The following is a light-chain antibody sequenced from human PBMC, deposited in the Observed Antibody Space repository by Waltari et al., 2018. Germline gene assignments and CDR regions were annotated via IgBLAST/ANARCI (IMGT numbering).Light chain of an antibody. Sequence: QSALTQPPSVSGSPGQSVTISCTGTSSDVGSYNFVSWYQQHPDKAPNLWIYDVNKRPYGVPDRFSGSKSGNTASLTISGLQGEDEADYYCCSYAGSYTYVFGTGTKVTAL. V-gene: IGLV2-11*01. CDR3: CSYAGSYTYV. CDR1: SSDVGSYNF. J-gene: IGLJ1*01. CDR2: DVN.